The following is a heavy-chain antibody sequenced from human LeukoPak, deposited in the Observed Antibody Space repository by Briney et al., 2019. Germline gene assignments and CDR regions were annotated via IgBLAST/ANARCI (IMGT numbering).Heavy chain of an antibody. CDR1: GGSFSGYY. CDR2: INHSGST. J-gene: IGHJ4*02. D-gene: IGHD3-3*01. Sequence: SETLSLTCAVYGGSFSGYYWSWIRPPPGKGLEWIGEINHSGSTNYNPSLKSRVTISVDTSKNQFSLMLSSVTAADTAVYYCARVYYGFWSGYIDYWGQGTLVTVSS. V-gene: IGHV4-34*01. CDR3: ARVYYGFWSGYIDY.